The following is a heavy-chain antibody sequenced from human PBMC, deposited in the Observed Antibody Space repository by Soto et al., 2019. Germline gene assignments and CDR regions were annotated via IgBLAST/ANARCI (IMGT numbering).Heavy chain of an antibody. CDR3: TTGLGQQLGVFDY. D-gene: IGHD6-13*01. CDR2: IKSKADGETT. V-gene: IGHV3-15*01. Sequence: EVQLAESGGGLVKPGGSLRLSCAASGLTFNNAWLSWVRQAPGKGLEWVGRIKSKADGETTDYAAPVKGRFTISRDDSQNMLYLQMDSLKTEDTAIYYCTTGLGQQLGVFDYWGQGTLITVSS. J-gene: IGHJ4*02. CDR1: GLTFNNAW.